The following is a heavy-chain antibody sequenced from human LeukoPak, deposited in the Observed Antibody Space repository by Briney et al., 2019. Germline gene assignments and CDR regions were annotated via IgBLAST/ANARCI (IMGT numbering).Heavy chain of an antibody. V-gene: IGHV4-34*01. J-gene: IGHJ5*02. CDR3: ARSRYDFWSGYPAGNWFDP. Sequence: SETLSLTCAVYGGSFSGYYWSWIRQPPGKGLEWIGEINHSGSTNYNPSLKSRVTISVDTSKNQFSLKLSPVTAADTAVYYCARSRYDFWSGYPAGNWFDPWGQGTLVTVSS. D-gene: IGHD3-3*01. CDR1: GGSFSGYY. CDR2: INHSGST.